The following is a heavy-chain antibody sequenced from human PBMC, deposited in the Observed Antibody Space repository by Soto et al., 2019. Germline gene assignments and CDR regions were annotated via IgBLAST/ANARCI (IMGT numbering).Heavy chain of an antibody. J-gene: IGHJ4*02. V-gene: IGHV3-48*02. D-gene: IGHD4-4*01. CDR1: GFTFSSYS. Sequence: EVQLVESGGGLVQPGGSLRLSCAASGFTFSSYSMNWVRQAPGKGLEWVSYISSSSSTIYYADSVKGRFTIARDNAKNSQYLKRDSLRDEDTAVYYGARDPSSNRPFDYWGQGTLVTVSS. CDR2: ISSSSSTI. CDR3: ARDPSSNRPFDY.